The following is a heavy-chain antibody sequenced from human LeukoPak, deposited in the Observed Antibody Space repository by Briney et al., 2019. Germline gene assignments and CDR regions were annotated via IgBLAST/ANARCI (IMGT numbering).Heavy chain of an antibody. D-gene: IGHD1-26*01. Sequence: SETLSLTCTVSGGSISSYYWSWIRQPPGKGLEWIGYIYYSGSTNYNPSLKSRVTISVDTSKNQFSLKLSSVTAADTAVYYCARVPRGPPIYSGSYSDPYYFDYWGQGTLVTVSS. CDR2: IYYSGST. CDR3: ARVPRGPPIYSGSYSDPYYFDY. V-gene: IGHV4-59*01. J-gene: IGHJ4*02. CDR1: GGSISSYY.